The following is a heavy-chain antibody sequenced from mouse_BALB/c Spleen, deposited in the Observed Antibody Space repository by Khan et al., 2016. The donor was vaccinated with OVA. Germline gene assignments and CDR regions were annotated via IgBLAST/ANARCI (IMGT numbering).Heavy chain of an antibody. CDR1: GFTFSNYG. CDR3: ARDYWFAY. Sequence: EVKLVESGGGLVKPGGSLKLSCAASGFTFSNYGVSWVRQTPEKRLEWVASISSGDTTYYPDSVKGRFTISRDNARNILYPQMSSLRSEDTAMYYCARDYWFAYWGQGTLVTVSA. J-gene: IGHJ3*01. CDR2: ISSGDTT. V-gene: IGHV5-6-5*01.